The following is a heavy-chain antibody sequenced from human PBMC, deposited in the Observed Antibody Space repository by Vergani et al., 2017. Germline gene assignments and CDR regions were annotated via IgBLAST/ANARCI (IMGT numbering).Heavy chain of an antibody. CDR3: AKGRDCSSTSCYVGRGFDP. J-gene: IGHJ5*02. CDR2: ISGSGGST. V-gene: IGHV3-23*01. D-gene: IGHD2-2*01. Sequence: EVQLLESGGGLVQPGGSLRLSCAASGFTFSSYAMSWVRQAPGKGLEWVSAISGSGGSTYYADSVKGRFTISRDNSKNTLYLQMNSLRAEDTAVYYCAKGRDCSSTSCYVGRGFDPWGQGTLVTVSS. CDR1: GFTFSSYA.